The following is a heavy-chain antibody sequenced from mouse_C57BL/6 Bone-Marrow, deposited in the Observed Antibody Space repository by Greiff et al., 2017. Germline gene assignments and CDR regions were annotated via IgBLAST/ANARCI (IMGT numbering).Heavy chain of an antibody. CDR1: GYTFTSYW. CDR2: IDPSDSYT. CDR3: AGSVFDY. Sequence: VQLQQPGAELVRPGTSVKLSCKASGYTFTSYWMHWVKQRPGQGLEWIGVIDPSDSYTNYNQKFKGKATLTVDTSSSTAYMQLSSLTSEDSAVYYCAGSVFDYWGQGTTRTVSS. J-gene: IGHJ2*01. D-gene: IGHD1-1*01. V-gene: IGHV1-59*01.